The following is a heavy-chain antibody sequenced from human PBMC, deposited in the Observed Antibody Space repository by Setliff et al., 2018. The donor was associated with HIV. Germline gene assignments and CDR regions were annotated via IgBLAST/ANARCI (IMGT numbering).Heavy chain of an antibody. J-gene: IGHJ4*02. CDR1: GFTFSNYE. Sequence: PGGSLRLSCAASGFTFSNYEMNWVRQAPGKGLEWVSYISSSGTTIYYADSVKGRFTISRDNAKNSLYLQMNSLRAEDTAVYYCARPNYYDRTTFDSWGQGTLVTVSS. CDR3: ARPNYYDRTTFDS. V-gene: IGHV3-48*03. D-gene: IGHD3-22*01. CDR2: ISSSGTTI.